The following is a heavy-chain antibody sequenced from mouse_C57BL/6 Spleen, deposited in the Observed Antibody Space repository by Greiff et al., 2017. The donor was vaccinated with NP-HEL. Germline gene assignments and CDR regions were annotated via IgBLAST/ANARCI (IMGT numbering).Heavy chain of an antibody. CDR3: ARWPYYGVAEGIYYAMDY. CDR2: IDPANGNT. Sequence: EVQLQQSVAELVRPGASVKLSCTASGFNIKNTYMHWVKQRPEQGLEWIGRIDPANGNTKYAPKFQGKATITADTSSNTAYLQLSSLTSEDTAIYYCARWPYYGVAEGIYYAMDYWGQGTSVTVSS. D-gene: IGHD1-1*01. CDR1: GFNIKNTY. V-gene: IGHV14-3*01. J-gene: IGHJ4*01.